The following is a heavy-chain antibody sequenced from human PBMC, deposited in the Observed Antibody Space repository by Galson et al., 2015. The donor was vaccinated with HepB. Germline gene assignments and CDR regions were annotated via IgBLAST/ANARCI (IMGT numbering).Heavy chain of an antibody. CDR3: ARESSLYCTSSSCYSFDP. CDR1: GHTFTDFY. J-gene: IGHJ5*02. V-gene: IGHV1-2*02. D-gene: IGHD2-2*02. CDR2: INPNSGGT. Sequence: SVKVSCKASGHTFTDFYMHWVRQAPGQGLEWMGWINPNSGGTNSAQKFQGRVTMTRDRSISTTYMELSRLRSDDTAVYYCARESSLYCTSSSCYSFDPWGQGTLVTVSS.